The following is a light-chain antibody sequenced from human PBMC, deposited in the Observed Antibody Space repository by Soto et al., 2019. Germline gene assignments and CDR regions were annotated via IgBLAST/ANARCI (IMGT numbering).Light chain of an antibody. J-gene: IGKJ4*01. CDR1: QSISSY. CDR2: AAS. CDR3: HQPYTSPDT. Sequence: DLQMTQSPSSLSASVGDRVTITCRASQSISSYLNWYQQKPGKAPKLLFYAASSLQSGVPSTLSVSAAGTYFTLHIRSLKPEDFATYYYHQPYTSPDTSGGGKKVDLK. V-gene: IGKV1-39*01.